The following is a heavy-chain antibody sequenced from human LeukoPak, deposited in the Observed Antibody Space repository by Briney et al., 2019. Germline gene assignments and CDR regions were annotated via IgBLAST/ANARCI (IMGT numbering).Heavy chain of an antibody. D-gene: IGHD3-22*01. V-gene: IGHV3-23*01. CDR2: ISGSGGST. CDR3: AKTYDSSGYSPYYYYYYMDV. J-gene: IGHJ6*03. Sequence: PGGSLRLSCAASGFTFSSYAMSWVRQAPGKGLEWVSAISGSGGSTYYADSVKGRFTISRDNSKNTLYLQMNSLRAEDTAVYYCAKTYDSSGYSPYYYYYYMDVWGKGTTVTVSS. CDR1: GFTFSSYA.